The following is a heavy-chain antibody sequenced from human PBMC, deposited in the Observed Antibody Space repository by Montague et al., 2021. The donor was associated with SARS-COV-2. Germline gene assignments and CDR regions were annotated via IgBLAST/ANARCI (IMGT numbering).Heavy chain of an antibody. V-gene: IGHV4-34*01. CDR1: GGSFSGYY. CDR2: INQSGRT. D-gene: IGHD3-10*01. CDR3: ARRGSSAWGVTVGAELDY. J-gene: IGHJ4*02. Sequence: SETLSLTCAVYGGSFSGYYWSWIRQPPEKGLEWIGEINQSGRTNNNPSLKSRVIISVDTSKNQFSLKLSSVTAADTAVYYCARRGSSAWGVTVGAELDYWGQGILVIVSS.